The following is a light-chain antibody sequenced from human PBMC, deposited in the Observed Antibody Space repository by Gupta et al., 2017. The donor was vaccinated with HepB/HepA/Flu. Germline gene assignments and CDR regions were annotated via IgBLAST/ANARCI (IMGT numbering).Light chain of an antibody. CDR1: QSVSNNY. J-gene: IGKJ1*01. CDR2: GAS. V-gene: IGKV3-20*01. Sequence: EIVLTQSPGTLSLSPGERATLSCRASQSVSNNYLAWYQQKPVQAPRLLIYGASSRANGIPDRFSGSGSGTDFTLTSSRREPENFAVYYWQWDGTSQTFGQGTKVEIK. CDR3: QWDGTSQT.